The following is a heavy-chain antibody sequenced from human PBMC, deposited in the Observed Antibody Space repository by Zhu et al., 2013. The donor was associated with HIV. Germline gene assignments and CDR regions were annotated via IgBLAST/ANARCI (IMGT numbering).Heavy chain of an antibody. D-gene: IGHD2-2*01. CDR3: ARGGSTSRSDYYYGMDV. CDR1: GHTFTTYG. Sequence: QVQLVQSGAEMKKPGASVKVSCKASGHTFTTYGITWVRQAPGQGLEWMGWISAYNGHTNFAQNLQGRVAMATDTSTGTAYLELRSLTSDDTAVYFCARGGSTSRSDYYYGMDVWGQGTTVTVSS. V-gene: IGHV1-18*01. CDR2: ISAYNGHT. J-gene: IGHJ6*02.